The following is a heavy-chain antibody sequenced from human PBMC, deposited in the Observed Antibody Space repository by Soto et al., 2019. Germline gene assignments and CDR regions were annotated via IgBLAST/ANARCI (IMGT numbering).Heavy chain of an antibody. V-gene: IGHV1-69*08. CDR2: IIPVLDKV. J-gene: IGHJ6*02. CDR3: ARERIEDCGHVYYYYGMDV. CDR1: GGALKHLT. D-gene: IGHD2-21*02. Sequence: QVHLVQSRAETKKPGSAVRLSCKASGGALKHLTIGWVRQAPGQGLQWMGRIIPVLDKVNYTQTYQDRATIPADKSTSTFYMQLRRLTSAHTATYYCARERIEDCGHVYYYYGMDVWGQGTTVIVSS.